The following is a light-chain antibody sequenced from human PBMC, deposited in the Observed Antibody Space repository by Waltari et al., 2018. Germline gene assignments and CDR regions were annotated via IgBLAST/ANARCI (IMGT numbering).Light chain of an antibody. CDR3: CSYAGSYVV. CDR2: DVS. J-gene: IGLJ2*01. Sequence: QSALTQPRSVSGSPGQSVTISCTGTSSDVGGSNYVPWYHQHPGKATKPRIYDVSKRPSGVPDRFSGSKSGNTASLSISGLQAEDEADYYCCSYAGSYVVFGGGTKLTVL. V-gene: IGLV2-11*01. CDR1: SSDVGGSNY.